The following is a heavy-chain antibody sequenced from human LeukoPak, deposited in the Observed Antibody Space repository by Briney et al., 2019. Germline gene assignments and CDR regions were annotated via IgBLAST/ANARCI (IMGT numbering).Heavy chain of an antibody. D-gene: IGHD1-26*01. CDR1: GFTFSSYS. J-gene: IGHJ4*02. V-gene: IGHV3-21*01. CDR3: ASAWELQVGAFDY. CDR2: ISSSSSYI. Sequence: PGGSLRLSCAASGFTFSSYSMNWVRQAPGKGLEWVSSISSSSSYIYYADSVKGRFTISRDNAKNSLYLQMNSLRAEDTAVYYCASAWELQVGAFDYWGQGTLVTVSS.